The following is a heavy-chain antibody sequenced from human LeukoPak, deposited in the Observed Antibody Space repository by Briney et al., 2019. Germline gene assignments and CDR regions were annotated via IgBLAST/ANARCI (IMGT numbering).Heavy chain of an antibody. J-gene: IGHJ4*02. Sequence: PSETLSLTCTVSGGSISSNSYYWGWIRQPPGKGLEWIGSIYYSGSTYYNPSLKSRVAISADMSKNQISLKLTSVTGADTAVYYCAGERGEEYSSGWYKTNYFYNWGQGIRVTVSS. V-gene: IGHV4-39*07. CDR3: AGERGEEYSSGWYKTNYFYN. CDR1: GGSISSNSYY. D-gene: IGHD6-19*01. CDR2: IYYSGST.